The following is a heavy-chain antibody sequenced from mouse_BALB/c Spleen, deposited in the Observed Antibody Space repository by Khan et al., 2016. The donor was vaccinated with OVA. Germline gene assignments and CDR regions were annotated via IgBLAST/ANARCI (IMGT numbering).Heavy chain of an antibody. CDR3: ASEYSYGWYFDD. D-gene: IGHD2-12*01. Sequence: QIQLVQSGPELKKPGETVRISCKASGYTFTTAGMQWVQKMPGKGLKWIGWINTHSGVPKYAEDFKGRFAFSLETSASTAYLQITNLKNEDTATFLWASEYSYGWYFDDWGAGTTVTVSS. V-gene: IGHV9-4*02. J-gene: IGHJ1*01. CDR2: INTHSGVP. CDR1: GYTFTTAG.